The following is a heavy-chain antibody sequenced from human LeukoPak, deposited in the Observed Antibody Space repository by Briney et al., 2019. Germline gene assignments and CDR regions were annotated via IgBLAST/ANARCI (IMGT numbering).Heavy chain of an antibody. D-gene: IGHD6-13*01. CDR3: ARGPSYSSSWYSWFDP. CDR1: GGSISSYY. V-gene: IGHV4-59*01. Sequence: PSETLSLTCTVSGGSISSYYWSWIRQPPGKGLEWIGYIYYSGSTNYNPSLKSRVTISVDTSKNQFSLKLSSVTAADTAVYYCARGPSYSSSWYSWFDPWGQGTLVTVSS. CDR2: IYYSGST. J-gene: IGHJ5*02.